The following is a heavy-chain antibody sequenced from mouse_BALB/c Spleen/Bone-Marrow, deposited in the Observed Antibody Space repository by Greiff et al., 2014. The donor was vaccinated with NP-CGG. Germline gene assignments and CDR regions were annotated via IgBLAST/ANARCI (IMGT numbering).Heavy chain of an antibody. CDR1: GYTFTDYA. D-gene: IGHD1-1*01. CDR2: ISTYPGNT. J-gene: IGHJ3*01. Sequence: QVQLQQSGPELARPGVSVKISCKGSGYTFTDYAMHWVKQSHAKSLEWIGVISTYPGNTNYNQKFKGKATMTVDKSSSTAYMELARLTSEDSAIYYCARGYYGSSYLFAYWGQGTLVTVSA. V-gene: IGHV1-67*01. CDR3: ARGYYGSSYLFAY.